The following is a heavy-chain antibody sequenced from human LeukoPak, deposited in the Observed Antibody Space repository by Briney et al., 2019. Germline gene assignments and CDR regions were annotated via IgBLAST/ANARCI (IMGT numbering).Heavy chain of an antibody. V-gene: IGHV3-48*02. D-gene: IGHD4-17*01. CDR1: GFTFRNHY. CDR2: ISDSSSTI. J-gene: IGHJ4*02. CDR3: ARETVGLDY. Sequence: GGSLRLSCEASGFTFRNHYMNWVRQAPGKGLEWVSYISDSSSTIYYADSVKGRFTISRDNAKNSLYLQMNSLRDEDTAVYYCARETVGLDYWGQGTLVTVSS.